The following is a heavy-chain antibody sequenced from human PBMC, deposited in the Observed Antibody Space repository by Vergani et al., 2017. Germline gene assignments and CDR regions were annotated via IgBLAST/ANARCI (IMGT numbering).Heavy chain of an antibody. J-gene: IGHJ5*02. D-gene: IGHD6-19*01. CDR3: ARHSTVEWLVKLGWIDP. CDR1: GASIRSSNYY. Sequence: QLQESGPGLVKPSATLPLTSSVSGASIRSSNYYWGWIRQPPGKGLEWIASIYYSGSTYYNPSLKSRVTISVDTSKNQFSLKLSSMTAADTAVYFCARHSTVEWLVKLGWIDPWGQGILVTVSS. CDR2: IYYSGST. V-gene: IGHV4-39*01.